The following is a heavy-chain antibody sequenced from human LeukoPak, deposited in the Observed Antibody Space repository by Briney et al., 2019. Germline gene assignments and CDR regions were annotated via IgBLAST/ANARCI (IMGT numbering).Heavy chain of an antibody. Sequence: GGSLRLSCVASGFTFSSYTMHWVRQAPGKGLEWISHISSGSDTIYYTDSVKGRFTISRDNARNLLYLQMSSLRVEDTAVYYCARDSGGGSYSGYWGQGTLVTVSS. CDR2: ISSGSDTI. V-gene: IGHV3-48*01. D-gene: IGHD3-10*01. CDR3: ARDSGGGSYSGY. CDR1: GFTFSSYT. J-gene: IGHJ4*02.